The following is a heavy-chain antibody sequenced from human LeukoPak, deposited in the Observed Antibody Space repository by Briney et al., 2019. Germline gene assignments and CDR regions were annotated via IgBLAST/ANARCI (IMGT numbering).Heavy chain of an antibody. J-gene: IGHJ4*02. CDR2: ISGSGGSA. CDR3: EKDWGYSISPLGGGYFDY. D-gene: IGHD6-6*01. Sequence: GGALRLSCTVSGFTFSSYARRWVRQAPGRGLEWVSTISGSGGSAYDADCVKGRFTLSRDNSKNTVYLQMNSLRAEDTAIFYCEKDWGYSISPLGGGYFDYWGQGTLVTVSS. CDR1: GFTFSSYA. V-gene: IGHV3-23*01.